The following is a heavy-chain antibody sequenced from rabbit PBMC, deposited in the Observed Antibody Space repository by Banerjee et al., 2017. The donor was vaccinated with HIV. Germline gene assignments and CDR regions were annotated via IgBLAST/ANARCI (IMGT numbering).Heavy chain of an antibody. CDR2: IYAGSSGTT. Sequence: QSLEESGGDLVKPGASLTLTCTASGFTISSSYYMCWVRQAPGKGLEWIGCIYAGSSGTTYYAGWAKGRFTISKASWTTVTLQMTSLTAADTATYFCARDLTGVIGWNFNLWGPGTLVTVS. V-gene: IGHV1S40*01. CDR3: ARDLTGVIGWNFNL. J-gene: IGHJ4*01. D-gene: IGHD1-1*01. CDR1: GFTISSSYY.